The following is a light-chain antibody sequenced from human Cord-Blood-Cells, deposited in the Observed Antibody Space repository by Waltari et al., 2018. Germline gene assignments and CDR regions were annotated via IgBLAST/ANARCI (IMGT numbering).Light chain of an antibody. V-gene: IGLV2-14*01. Sequence: QSALTQPASVSGSPGQSITNSCPGTSSDGGGYNYVSWYQQHPGKAPKLMIYDVSKRPSGVSNRFSGSKSGNTASLTISGLQAEDEADYYCSSYTSSSTWVFGGGTKLTVL. J-gene: IGLJ3*02. CDR3: SSYTSSSTWV. CDR1: SSDGGGYNY. CDR2: DVS.